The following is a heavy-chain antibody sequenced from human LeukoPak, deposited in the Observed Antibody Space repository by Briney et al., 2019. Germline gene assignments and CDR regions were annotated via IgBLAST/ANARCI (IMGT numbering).Heavy chain of an antibody. J-gene: IGHJ5*02. CDR1: GGSFSGYY. D-gene: IGHD6-13*01. CDR3: ARGPRSRSWYGIAP. CDR2: INHSGST. V-gene: IGHV4-34*01. Sequence: PSETLSLTCAVYGGSFSGYYWSWIRQPPGKGLEWIGEINHSGSTNYNPSLKSRVTISVDTSKNQFSLKLNSVTAADTAVYYCARGPRSRSWYGIAPWGQGTLVTVSS.